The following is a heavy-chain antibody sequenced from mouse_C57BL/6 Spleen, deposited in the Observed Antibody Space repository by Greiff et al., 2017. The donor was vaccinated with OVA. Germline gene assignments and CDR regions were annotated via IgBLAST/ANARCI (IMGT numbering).Heavy chain of an antibody. J-gene: IGHJ4*01. CDR1: GYTFTSYG. V-gene: IGHV1-81*01. CDR2: IYPRSGNT. CDR3: ARGGDYGSSLYYYAMDY. D-gene: IGHD1-1*01. Sequence: VQLQQSGAELARPGASVKLSCKASGYTFTSYGISWVKQRTGQGLEWIGEIYPRSGNTYYNEKFKGKATLTADKSSSTAYMELRSLTSEDSAVYFCARGGDYGSSLYYYAMDYWGQGTSVTVSS.